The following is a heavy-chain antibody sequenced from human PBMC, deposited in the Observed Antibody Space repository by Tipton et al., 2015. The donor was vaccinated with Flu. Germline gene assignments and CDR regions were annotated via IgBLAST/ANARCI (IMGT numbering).Heavy chain of an antibody. Sequence: SGFTFSSYGTHWVRQAPGKGLEWVAVIWYDGSNKYYADSVKGRFTISRDNSKNTLYLQMNSLRAEDTAVYYCARDSRYPPMSSPRNIIKNSSGPVWGMDVWGQGTTVTVSS. CDR3: ARDSRYPPMSSPRNIIKNSSGPVWGMDV. D-gene: IGHD3-22*01. V-gene: IGHV3-33*01. CDR1: GFTFSSYG. J-gene: IGHJ6*02. CDR2: IWYDGSNK.